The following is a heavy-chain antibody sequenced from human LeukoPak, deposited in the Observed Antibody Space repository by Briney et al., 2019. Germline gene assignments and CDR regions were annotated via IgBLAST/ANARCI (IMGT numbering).Heavy chain of an antibody. CDR2: IYTSGST. J-gene: IGHJ4*02. CDR1: GGSISSYY. Sequence: PSETLSLTCTVSGGSISSYYWSWIRQPAGKGLEWIGRIYTSGSTNYNPSLKSRVTMSVDTSKNQFSLKLSSVTAADTAVYYCARGALLWFGESFDYWGQGTLVTVSS. V-gene: IGHV4-4*07. CDR3: ARGALLWFGESFDY. D-gene: IGHD3-10*01.